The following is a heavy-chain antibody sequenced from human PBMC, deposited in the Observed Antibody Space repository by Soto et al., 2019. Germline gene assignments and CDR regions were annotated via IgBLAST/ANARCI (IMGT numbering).Heavy chain of an antibody. V-gene: IGHV3-15*01. J-gene: IGHJ6*02. CDR3: TRGGAYYDFWSGYSNYYGMDV. D-gene: IGHD3-3*01. CDR1: GFTFSNAW. CDR2: IKSKTDGGTT. Sequence: GGSLRLSCAASGFTFSNAWMSWVRQAPGKGLEWVGRIKSKTDGGTTDYAAPVKGRFTISRDDSKNTLYLQMNSLKTEDTAVYYCTRGGAYYDFWSGYSNYYGMDVRGQGTTVTVSS.